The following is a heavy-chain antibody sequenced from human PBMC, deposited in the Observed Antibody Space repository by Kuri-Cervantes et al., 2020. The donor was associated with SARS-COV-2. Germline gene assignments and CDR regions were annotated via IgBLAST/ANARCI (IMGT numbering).Heavy chain of an antibody. J-gene: IGHJ6*02. CDR3: AKDLGSGWYYYGMDV. Sequence: GGSLRLSCAASGFTFSSYGMDWVRQAPGKGLEWVAVISYDGSNKYYVDSVKGRFTISRDNSKNTLYLQMISLRAEDTAVYYCAKDLGSGWYYYGMDVWGQGTTVTVSS. CDR2: ISYDGSNK. V-gene: IGHV3-30*18. CDR1: GFTFSSYG. D-gene: IGHD6-19*01.